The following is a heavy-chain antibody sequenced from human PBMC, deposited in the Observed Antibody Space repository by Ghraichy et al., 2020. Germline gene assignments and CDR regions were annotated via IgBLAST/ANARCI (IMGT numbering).Heavy chain of an antibody. CDR1: GGSISSYY. V-gene: IGHV4-59*01. CDR2: IYYSGST. Sequence: SETLSLTCTVSGGSISSYYWSWIRQPPGKGLEWIGYIYYSGSTNYNPSLKSRVTISVDTSKNQFSLKLSSVTAADTAVYYCARGAARPWWYFDLWGRGTLVTVSS. J-gene: IGHJ2*01. D-gene: IGHD6-6*01. CDR3: ARGAARPWWYFDL.